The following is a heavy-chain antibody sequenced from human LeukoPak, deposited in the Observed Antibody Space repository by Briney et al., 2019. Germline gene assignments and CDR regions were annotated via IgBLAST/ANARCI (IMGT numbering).Heavy chain of an antibody. Sequence: PSETLSLTCAVYGGSFSGYYWSWIRQPPGKGLEWIGEINHSGSTNYNPSLKSRVTISVDTSKNQFSLQLNSVTPEDTAVYYCARVKYSGSYGPFDYWGQGTLVTVSS. CDR1: GGSFSGYY. V-gene: IGHV4-34*01. J-gene: IGHJ4*02. D-gene: IGHD1-26*01. CDR2: INHSGST. CDR3: ARVKYSGSYGPFDY.